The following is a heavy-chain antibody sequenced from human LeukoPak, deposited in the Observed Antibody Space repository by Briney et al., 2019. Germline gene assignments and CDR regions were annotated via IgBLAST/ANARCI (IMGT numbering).Heavy chain of an antibody. CDR2: INPNSGGT. D-gene: IGHD6-6*01. CDR3: ARDLLRGYSSSSGAFDI. CDR1: GYTFTGYY. J-gene: IGHJ3*02. V-gene: IGHV1-2*02. Sequence: ASVKVSCKASGYTFTGYYMHWVRQAPGQGLEWMGWINPNSGGTNYAQKFQGRVTMTRDTSISTAYMELSRLRSDDTAVYYCARDLLRGYSSSSGAFDIWGQGTMVTVSS.